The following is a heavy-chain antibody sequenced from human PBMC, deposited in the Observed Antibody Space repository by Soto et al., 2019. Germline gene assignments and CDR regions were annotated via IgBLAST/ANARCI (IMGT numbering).Heavy chain of an antibody. CDR1: GGSISTENW. Sequence: PSETLSLTCAVSGGSISTENWWSWVRQPPGKGLEWIGEIYHGGGTRYNPSLRRRVTISVDKSKNQFSLKLNSMTAADTAVYYCARHNYGSGSTYFDYWGQGTLVTVSS. CDR3: ARHNYGSGSTYFDY. J-gene: IGHJ4*02. CDR2: IYHGGGT. D-gene: IGHD3-10*01. V-gene: IGHV4-4*02.